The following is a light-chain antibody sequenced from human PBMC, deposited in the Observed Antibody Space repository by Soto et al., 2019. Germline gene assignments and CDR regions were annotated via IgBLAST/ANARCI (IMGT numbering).Light chain of an antibody. CDR1: KNDIVVYDL. V-gene: IGLV2-8*01. CDR3: KSYAGSNTYV. CDR2: EDV. Sequence: QSVLTQPHSASGSPGQSVTISCTGTKNDIVVYDLVSWYHHHPGKAPRLIIYEDVQRTSGVPDLFSCSKSGSTASLTVAGRQASDEDDYFCKSYAGSNTYVFGSGTKLTVL. J-gene: IGLJ1*01.